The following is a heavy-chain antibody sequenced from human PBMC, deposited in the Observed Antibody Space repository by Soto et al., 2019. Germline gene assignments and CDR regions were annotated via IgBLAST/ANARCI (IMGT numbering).Heavy chain of an antibody. CDR1: GGTVRGFC. V-gene: IGHV4-59*02. CDR2: IFYAGTT. Sequence: SATLSLASTASGGTVRGFCWIVVRGTRGKGLEWIGYIFYAGTTLYTPSLKSRVTISVDTSKNQFSLKLSSVTAADTAVYYCARYDIIAKFEHGICLWGQGTMV. J-gene: IGHJ3*01. D-gene: IGHD2-15*01. CDR3: ARYDIIAKFEHGICL.